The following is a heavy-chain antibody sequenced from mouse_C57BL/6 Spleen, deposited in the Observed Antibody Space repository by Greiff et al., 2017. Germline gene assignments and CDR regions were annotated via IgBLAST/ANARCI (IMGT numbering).Heavy chain of an antibody. V-gene: IGHV1-81*01. CDR1: GYTFTSYG. D-gene: IGHD2-1*01. CDR2: IYPRSGNT. CDR3: ARNYGNSFDY. Sequence: VKLVESGAELARPGASVKLSCKASGYTFTSYGISWVKQRTGQGLEWIGEIYPRSGNTYYNEKFKGKATLTADKSSSTAYMELRSLTSEDSAVYFCARNYGNSFDYWGQGTTLTVSS. J-gene: IGHJ2*01.